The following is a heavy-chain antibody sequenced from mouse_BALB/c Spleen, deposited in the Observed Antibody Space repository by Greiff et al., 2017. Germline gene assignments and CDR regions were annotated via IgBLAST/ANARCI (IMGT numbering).Heavy chain of an antibody. J-gene: IGHJ4*01. D-gene: IGHD1-3*01. V-gene: IGHV1S81*02. CDR2: INPSNGRT. CDR1: GYTFTSYW. CDR3: ATYNYLYAMDY. Sequence: QVQLQQPGAELVKPGASVKLSCKASGYTFTSYWMHWVKQRPGQGLEWIGEINPSNGRTNYNEKFKSKATLTVDKSSSTAYMQLSSLTSEDSAVYYCATYNYLYAMDYWGQGTSVTVSS.